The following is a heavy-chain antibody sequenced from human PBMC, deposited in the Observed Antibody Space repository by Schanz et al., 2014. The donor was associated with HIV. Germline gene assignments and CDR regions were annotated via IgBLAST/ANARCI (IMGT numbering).Heavy chain of an antibody. CDR1: GFTFSSYA. J-gene: IGHJ4*02. CDR2: IWYDGSNK. V-gene: IGHV3-33*08. D-gene: IGHD2-8*01. CDR3: ARDRMVYAQAPLYYFDY. Sequence: QVQLVESGGGVVQPGRSLRLSCAASGFTFSSYAVHWVRQAPGKGLEWVAVIWYDGSNKYYADSVKGRFTISRDNSKNTLYLQMNSLRAEDTAVYYCARDRMVYAQAPLYYFDYWGQGTLVTVSS.